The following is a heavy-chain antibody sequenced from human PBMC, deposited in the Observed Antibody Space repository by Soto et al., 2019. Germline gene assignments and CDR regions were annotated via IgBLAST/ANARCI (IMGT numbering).Heavy chain of an antibody. V-gene: IGHV1-46*01. D-gene: IGHD1-26*01. CDR3: ARDISSGSYYFDY. CDR1: GYTFTKFH. J-gene: IGHJ4*02. Sequence: ASVKVSCKASGYTFTKFHIHWVRQAPGQGLEWMGMIDPSGGVTRDAQRFQGRITTTSDTSTSSVYMELRGLTSEDTAVYYRARDISSGSYYFDYWGQGTLVTVSS. CDR2: IDPSGGVT.